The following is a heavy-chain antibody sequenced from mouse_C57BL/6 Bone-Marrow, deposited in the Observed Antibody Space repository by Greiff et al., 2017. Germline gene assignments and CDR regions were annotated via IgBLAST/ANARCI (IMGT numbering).Heavy chain of an antibody. CDR2: ISDDGSN. Sequence: VQLQESGPGLVKPSQSLSLTCSVTGYSITSGYYWNWIRQFPGNKLEWMGYISDDGSNNYNPSLKNRISITRDTSKTQFVLKLNSLTTEDTATYYCAREPFAYWGQGTLVTVSA. J-gene: IGHJ3*01. CDR1: GYSITSGYY. V-gene: IGHV3-6*01. CDR3: AREPFAY.